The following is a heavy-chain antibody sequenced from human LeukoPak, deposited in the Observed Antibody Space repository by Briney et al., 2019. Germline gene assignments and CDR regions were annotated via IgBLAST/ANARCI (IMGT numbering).Heavy chain of an antibody. J-gene: IGHJ5*02. CDR3: ARAPTYYYDSSGHPTWFDP. CDR2: IYHSGST. V-gene: IGHV4-38-2*02. Sequence: SETLSLTCTVSGYSISSGYYWGWIRQPPGKGLEWIGSIYHSGSTYYNPSLKSRVTISVDTSKNQFSLKLSSVTAADTAVYYCARAPTYYYDSSGHPTWFDPWGQGTLVTVSS. CDR1: GYSISSGYY. D-gene: IGHD3-22*01.